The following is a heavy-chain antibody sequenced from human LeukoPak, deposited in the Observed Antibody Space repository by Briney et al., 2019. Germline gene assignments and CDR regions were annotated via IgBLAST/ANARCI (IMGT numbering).Heavy chain of an antibody. J-gene: IGHJ4*02. CDR3: ARDDYYYDSSGYTYYFDY. D-gene: IGHD3-22*01. CDR2: INPSGGST. V-gene: IGHV1-46*01. Sequence: GASVKVSCKASGYTFTSYYMHWVRQAPGQGPEWMGIINPSGGSTSYAQKFQGRVTMTRDTSTSTVYMELSSLRSEDTAVYYCARDDYYYDSSGYTYYFDYWGQGTLVTVSS. CDR1: GYTFTSYY.